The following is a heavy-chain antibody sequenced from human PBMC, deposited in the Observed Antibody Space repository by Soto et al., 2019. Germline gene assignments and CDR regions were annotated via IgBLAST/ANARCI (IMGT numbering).Heavy chain of an antibody. D-gene: IGHD3-22*01. CDR1: GFTFTDAW. J-gene: IGHJ4*02. CDR3: ARLRADYYDSSGPFAY. CDR2: ISYDGSNK. Sequence: RLSCAASGFTFTDAWMTWVRQAPGKGLEWVPVISYDGSNKYYADSVEGRFTISRDNSKNTLYLQMNSLRAEDTAVYYCARLRADYYDSSGPFAYWGQGTLVTVSS. V-gene: IGHV3-30-3*01.